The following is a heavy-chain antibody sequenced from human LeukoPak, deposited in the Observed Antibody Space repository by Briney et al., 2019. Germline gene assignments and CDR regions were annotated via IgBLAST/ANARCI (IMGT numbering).Heavy chain of an antibody. CDR3: AKMTYRTNWFDP. J-gene: IGHJ5*02. CDR2: INADSGGT. V-gene: IGHV1-2*02. Sequence: CINADSGGTNYAQNFQGRVTMTRDTSVSTAYMELSRLRSDDTALYYCAKMTYRTNWFDPWGQGTIVTVSS. D-gene: IGHD1-14*01.